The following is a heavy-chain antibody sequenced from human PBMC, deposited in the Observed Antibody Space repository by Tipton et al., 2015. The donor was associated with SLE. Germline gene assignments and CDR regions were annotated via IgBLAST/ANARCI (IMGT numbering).Heavy chain of an antibody. Sequence: TLSLTCTVYGESLSGHYWGWIRQPPGKGLEWIGDINHSGRIDYNPSLMSRVTISEDTSKNQFSLTLSSVTVADTAVYYCARGVAIYWITYYDYYMDVWGKGTTVTVSS. V-gene: IGHV4-34*01. D-gene: IGHD3-9*01. CDR3: ARGVAIYWITYYDYYMDV. CDR2: INHSGRI. CDR1: GESLSGHY. J-gene: IGHJ6*03.